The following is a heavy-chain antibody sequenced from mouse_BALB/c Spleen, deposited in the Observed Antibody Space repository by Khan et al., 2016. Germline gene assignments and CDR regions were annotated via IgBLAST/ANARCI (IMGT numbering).Heavy chain of an antibody. J-gene: IGHJ2*01. CDR2: ISSGSSAI. V-gene: IGHV5-17*02. CDR1: GFTFSSFG. CDR3: GRGDY. Sequence: EVELVASGGGLVQPGGSRKLSCAASGFTFSSFGMHWVRQAPEKGLAWVAFISSGSSAIYYADTVKGRFTISRDNPKNTLFLQMTSLRSEDTAMYYCGRGDYWGQGTTLTVSS.